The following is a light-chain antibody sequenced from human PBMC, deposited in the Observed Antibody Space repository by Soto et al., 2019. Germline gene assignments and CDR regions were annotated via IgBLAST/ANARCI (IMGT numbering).Light chain of an antibody. Sequence: AIQLTQSPSSLSASVGDTVTITCRASQGITAALAWYQQKPGKAPKLLISIASSLETGVPSRFSGSGSGTDFTLTITNLHPEDFATYYCQQFKSYPITFGQGTRLEIK. CDR1: QGITAA. CDR2: IAS. J-gene: IGKJ5*01. V-gene: IGKV1-13*02. CDR3: QQFKSYPIT.